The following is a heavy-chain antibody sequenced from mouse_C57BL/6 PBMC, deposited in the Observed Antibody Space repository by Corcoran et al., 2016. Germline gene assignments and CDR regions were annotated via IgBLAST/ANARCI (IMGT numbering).Heavy chain of an antibody. CDR2: IYHGDGDT. D-gene: IGHD1-1*01. CDR3: ARYYYGSSYDTWFAY. Sequence: QVQLQQSGAELVKPGASVKISCKASGYAFSSYWLNWVKQRPGKGLEWIGQIYHGDGDTNYNGKFKGKATLTADKSSSTAYMQLSSLTSEDSAVYFCARYYYGSSYDTWFAYWGQGTLVTVSA. CDR1: GYAFSSYW. V-gene: IGHV1-80*01. J-gene: IGHJ3*01.